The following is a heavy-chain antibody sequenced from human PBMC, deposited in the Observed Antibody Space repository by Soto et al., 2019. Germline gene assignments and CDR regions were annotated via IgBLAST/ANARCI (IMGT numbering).Heavy chain of an antibody. J-gene: IGHJ4*02. CDR2: IYHTT. Sequence: QVHLQESGPGLVKPSETLSLTCTVSGGSISDYYWSWIRQTPGKGLEWIGYIYHTTNYTPSLKSRVTISVNKSKNQFSLKVTSVTAADTAVSYCARTSPVAGGFDYWGQGTLVTVSS. CDR3: ARTSPVAGGFDY. CDR1: GGSISDYY. D-gene: IGHD6-19*01. V-gene: IGHV4-59*01.